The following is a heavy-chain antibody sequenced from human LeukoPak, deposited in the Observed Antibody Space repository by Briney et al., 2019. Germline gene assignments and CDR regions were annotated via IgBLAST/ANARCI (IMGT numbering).Heavy chain of an antibody. CDR3: ARTYGDYDYYYGLDV. Sequence: PPGGSLRLSCAASGFTVSNNYMAWVRQAPGKGLEWASVIDSDGSTYYADSVKGRFTISRDNSKNTLFLQMNSLGAEDTAVYYCARTYGDYDYYYGLDVWGQGTTVTVSS. CDR2: IDSDGST. V-gene: IGHV3-66*01. CDR1: GFTVSNNY. D-gene: IGHD4-17*01. J-gene: IGHJ6*02.